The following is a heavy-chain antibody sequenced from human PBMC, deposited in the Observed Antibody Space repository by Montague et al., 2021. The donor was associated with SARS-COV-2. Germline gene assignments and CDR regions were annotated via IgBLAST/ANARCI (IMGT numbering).Heavy chain of an antibody. V-gene: IGHV4-39*01. CDR3: ARSWGQWLLWGHYFDY. CDR2: IYYSGST. Sequence: SETLSLTCTVSGGSISSSSYYWGWIRQPPGKGLEWIGSIYYSGSTYYNPSLKSRVTISVDTSKNQFSLKLSSVTAADTAVYYCARSWGQWLLWGHYFDYWGQGTLVTVSS. CDR1: GGSISSSSYY. D-gene: IGHD6-19*01. J-gene: IGHJ4*02.